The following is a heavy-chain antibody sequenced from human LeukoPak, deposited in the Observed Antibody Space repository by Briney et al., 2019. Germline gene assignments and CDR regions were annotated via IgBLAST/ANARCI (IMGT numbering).Heavy chain of an antibody. D-gene: IGHD2-2*01. CDR2: ISYDGSNK. CDR1: GFTFSSYA. J-gene: IGHJ4*02. Sequence: PGRSLRLSCAASGFTFSSYAMHWVRQAPGKGLEWVAVISYDGSNKYYADSVKCRFTISRDNSKNTLYLQMNSLRAEDTAVYYCARDVRGVVVPAAIVYWGQGTLVTVSS. V-gene: IGHV3-30-3*01. CDR3: ARDVRGVVVPAAIVY.